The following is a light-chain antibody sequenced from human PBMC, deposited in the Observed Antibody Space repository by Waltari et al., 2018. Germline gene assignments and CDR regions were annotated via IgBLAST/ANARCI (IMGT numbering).Light chain of an antibody. CDR2: RSD. CDR3: AAWDDSLNGRWV. CDR1: ASNIGNNV. J-gene: IGLJ3*02. Sequence: QSMLTQPPSASGTPGQGVTISCSGGASNIGNNVLNWYQQVPGKAPKLLIYRSDRRPAGVPDRFSGSKSGTSASLAISGLQSEDEADYYCAAWDDSLNGRWVFGGGTKVTVL. V-gene: IGLV1-44*01.